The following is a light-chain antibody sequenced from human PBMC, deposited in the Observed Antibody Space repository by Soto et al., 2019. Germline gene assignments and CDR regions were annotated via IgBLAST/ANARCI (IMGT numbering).Light chain of an antibody. Sequence: DIQMTQSPSPLSASVGDRVTITCRASQGISGYLSWYQQKPGKAPKLLIYAASTLQSGVPSRFSGSGSGTDFTLTISSLQPEDFATYYCQQAHGTFGQGTRLEIK. V-gene: IGKV1-39*01. CDR1: QGISGY. J-gene: IGKJ5*01. CDR3: QQAHGT. CDR2: AAS.